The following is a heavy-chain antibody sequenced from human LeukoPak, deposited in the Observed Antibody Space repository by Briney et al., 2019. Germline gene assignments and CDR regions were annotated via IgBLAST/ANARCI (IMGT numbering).Heavy chain of an antibody. J-gene: IGHJ4*02. CDR2: INWNGGST. Sequence: GGSLRLSCAASGFTFDDYGMSWVRQAPGKGLEWVSGINWNGGSTGYADSVKGRFTISRDNSKNTLYLQMNSQRAEDTAVYYCAKDRLMGIAFYFDYWGQGTLVTVSS. CDR1: GFTFDDYG. CDR3: AKDRLMGIAFYFDY. D-gene: IGHD2-8*01. V-gene: IGHV3-20*04.